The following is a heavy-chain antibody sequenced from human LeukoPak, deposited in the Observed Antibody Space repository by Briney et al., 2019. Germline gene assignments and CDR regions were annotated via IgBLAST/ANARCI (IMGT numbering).Heavy chain of an antibody. CDR2: IHYSGST. J-gene: IGHJ4*02. Sequence: SETLSLTCTVSGGSISSGGYYWSWIRQHPGKGLEWIGYIHYSGSTYYNPSLKSRVTISVDTSKNQFSLKLSSVTAADTAVYYCARVLWFGELYYFDYWGQGTLVTVSS. D-gene: IGHD3-10*01. CDR3: ARVLWFGELYYFDY. V-gene: IGHV4-31*03. CDR1: GGSISSGGYY.